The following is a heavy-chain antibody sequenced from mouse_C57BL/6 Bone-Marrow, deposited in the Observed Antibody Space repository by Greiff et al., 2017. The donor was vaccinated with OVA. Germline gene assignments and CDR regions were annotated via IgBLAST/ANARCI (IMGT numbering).Heavy chain of an antibody. J-gene: IGHJ4*01. CDR1: GFNINDYY. CDR3: ARRLREYCSAMDY. D-gene: IGHD2-2*01. CDR2: IDPEDGET. V-gene: IGHV14-2*01. Sequence: VQLQQSGAELVKPGASVKLSCTASGFNINDYYMHWVKQRTEQGLEWIGRIDPEDGETKYAPKFPGKATITADTSSNTAYLQLSSLTSEDTAVDYCARRLREYCSAMDYWGQGTSVTVSS.